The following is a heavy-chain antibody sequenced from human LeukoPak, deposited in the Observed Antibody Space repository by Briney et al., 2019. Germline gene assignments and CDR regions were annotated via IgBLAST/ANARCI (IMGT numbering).Heavy chain of an antibody. D-gene: IGHD3-10*01. CDR3: AKDLADYYGSGSYYNYYYGMDV. V-gene: IGHV3-23*01. Sequence: GGSLRLSCAASGFTFSSCAMSWVRRAPGKGLEWVSAISGSGGSTYYADSVKGRFTISRDNSKNTLYLQMNSLRAEDTAVYYCAKDLADYYGSGSYYNYYYGMDVWGQGTTVTVSS. CDR2: ISGSGGST. J-gene: IGHJ6*02. CDR1: GFTFSSCA.